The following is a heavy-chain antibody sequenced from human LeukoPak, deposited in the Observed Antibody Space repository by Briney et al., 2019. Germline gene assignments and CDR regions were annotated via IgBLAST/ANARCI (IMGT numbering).Heavy chain of an antibody. J-gene: IGHJ4*02. CDR1: GGSISSSSYY. V-gene: IGHV4-39*07. D-gene: IGHD6-19*01. Sequence: SETLSLTCTVSGGSISSSSYYWGWIRQPPGKGLEWIGSIYYSGSTYYNPSLKSRVTISVDTSKNQFSLKLSSVTAADTAVYYCARVGWSLSFDYWGQGTLVTVSS. CDR2: IYYSGST. CDR3: ARVGWSLSFDY.